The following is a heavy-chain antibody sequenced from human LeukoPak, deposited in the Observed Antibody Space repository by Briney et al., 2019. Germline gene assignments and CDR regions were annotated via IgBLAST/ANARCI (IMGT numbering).Heavy chain of an antibody. CDR3: AKDQAAFGDYDFDY. J-gene: IGHJ4*02. V-gene: IGHV3-33*06. CDR1: GFTFSSYG. D-gene: IGHD4-17*01. Sequence: SGGSLRLSCAASGFTFSSYGMHWVRQAPGKGLEWVAVIWFDGSNKFYRDSVRGRFTISRDDSKNTLYLQMHSLRVEDTAVYYCAKDQAAFGDYDFDYWGQGTLVTVSP. CDR2: IWFDGSNK.